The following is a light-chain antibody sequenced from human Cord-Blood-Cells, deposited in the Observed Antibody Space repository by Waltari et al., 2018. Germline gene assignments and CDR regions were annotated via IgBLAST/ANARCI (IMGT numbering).Light chain of an antibody. V-gene: IGKV1-NL1*01. Sequence: DDKMTQYPSSLSASVGDRGTITCRASQGISNSLAWYQQKPGNAPKLLLYAASRLESGVPSRFSGSGSGTDYTLTISSLQPEDFATYYCQQYYSTPYTFGQGTKLEIK. CDR2: AAS. CDR1: QGISNS. J-gene: IGKJ2*01. CDR3: QQYYSTPYT.